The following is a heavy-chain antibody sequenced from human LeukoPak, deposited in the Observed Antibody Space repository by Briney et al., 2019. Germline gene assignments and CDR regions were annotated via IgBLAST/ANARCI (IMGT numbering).Heavy chain of an antibody. J-gene: IGHJ4*02. D-gene: IGHD1-26*01. Sequence: GGTLRLSCAASGFTFSSYGMSWVRQAPGKGLEWVANIKQDGSEKYYVDSVKGRFTISRDNAKNSLYLQMNSLRAEDTAVYYCARVLVGATGTTLDYWGQGTLVTVSS. CDR1: GFTFSSYG. V-gene: IGHV3-7*01. CDR3: ARVLVGATGTTLDY. CDR2: IKQDGSEK.